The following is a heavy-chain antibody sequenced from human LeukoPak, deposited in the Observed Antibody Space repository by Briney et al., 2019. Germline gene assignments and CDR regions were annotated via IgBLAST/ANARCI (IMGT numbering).Heavy chain of an antibody. V-gene: IGHV1-69*01. Sequence: SVKVSCKASGGTFSSYAISWVRQAPGQGLEWMGGIIPIFGTANYAQKFQGRVTITADESTSTAYMELSSLRSEDTAVYYCARGAMAAMETTDYWGQGTLVTVSS. CDR3: ARGAMAAMETTDY. CDR1: GGTFSSYA. D-gene: IGHD5-24*01. J-gene: IGHJ4*02. CDR2: IIPIFGTA.